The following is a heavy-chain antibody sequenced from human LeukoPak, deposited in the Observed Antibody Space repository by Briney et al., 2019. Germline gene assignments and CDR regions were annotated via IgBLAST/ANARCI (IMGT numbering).Heavy chain of an antibody. V-gene: IGHV4-39*01. Sequence: SETLSLTCTVSGGSISSSSYYWGWIRQPPGKGLEWIGSIYYSGSTYYNPSPKSRVTISVDTSKNQFSLKLSSVTAADTAVYYCARHYSYYDSSGYYSWGQGTLVTVSS. J-gene: IGHJ4*02. CDR3: ARHYSYYDSSGYYS. CDR1: GGSISSSSYY. D-gene: IGHD3-22*01. CDR2: IYYSGST.